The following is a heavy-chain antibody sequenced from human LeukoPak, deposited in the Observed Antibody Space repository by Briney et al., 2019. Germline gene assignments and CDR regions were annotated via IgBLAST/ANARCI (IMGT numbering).Heavy chain of an antibody. CDR3: ARGHHYYGSGSYSRGLSGGFDY. D-gene: IGHD3-10*01. CDR1: GGTFSSYA. V-gene: IGHV1-69*04. J-gene: IGHJ4*02. Sequence: SVTVSCKASGGTFSSYAISWVRQAPGQGLEWMGRIIPILGIANYAQKFQGRVTITADKSTSTAYMELSSLRSEDTAVYYCARGHHYYGSGSYSRGLSGGFDYWGQGTLVTVSS. CDR2: IIPILGIA.